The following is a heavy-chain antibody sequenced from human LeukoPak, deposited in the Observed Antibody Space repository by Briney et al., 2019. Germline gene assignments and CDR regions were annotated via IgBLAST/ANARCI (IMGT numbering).Heavy chain of an antibody. Sequence: ASVKVSCKVSGYTLTELSMHWVRRAPGKGLEWMGGFDPEDGETIYAQKFQGRVTMTEDTSTDTAYMELSSLRSEDTAVYYCATDIVVVPAAIKDYWGQGTLVTVS. CDR1: GYTLTELS. J-gene: IGHJ4*02. CDR2: FDPEDGET. D-gene: IGHD2-2*02. V-gene: IGHV1-24*01. CDR3: ATDIVVVPAAIKDY.